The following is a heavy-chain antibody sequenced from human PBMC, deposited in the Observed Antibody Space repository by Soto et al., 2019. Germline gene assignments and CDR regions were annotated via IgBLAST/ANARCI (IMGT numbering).Heavy chain of an antibody. CDR3: ARGPIVVVPAAILYYYYYGMDV. Sequence: SETLSLTCAVYGGSFSGYYWSWIRQPPGKGLEWIGEINHSGSTNYKPSLKSRVTISVDTSKKQFSLKRSSVTAADTSVYFCARGPIVVVPAAILYYYYYGMDVWGQGTTVTVSS. J-gene: IGHJ6*02. V-gene: IGHV4-34*01. CDR2: INHSGST. D-gene: IGHD2-2*02. CDR1: GGSFSGYY.